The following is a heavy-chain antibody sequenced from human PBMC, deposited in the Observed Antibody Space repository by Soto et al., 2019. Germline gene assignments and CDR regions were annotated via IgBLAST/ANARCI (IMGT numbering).Heavy chain of an antibody. Sequence: LRLSCTASGFTFNIYNMNWVRQAPGKGLEWVSYVSGSGSAKIYADSVEGRFTISRDNDKNSLYLQMNSLRDEDTAVYYCARSNILRFLEGLMEPSQFYAMDVWGQGTKVTVSS. CDR3: ARSNILRFLEGLMEPSQFYAMDV. CDR2: VSGSGSAK. J-gene: IGHJ6*02. V-gene: IGHV3-48*02. CDR1: GFTFNIYN. D-gene: IGHD3-3*01.